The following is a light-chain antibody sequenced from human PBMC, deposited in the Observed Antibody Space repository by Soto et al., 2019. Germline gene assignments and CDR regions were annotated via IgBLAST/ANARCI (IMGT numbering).Light chain of an antibody. CDR3: QHYNNLPLT. CDR2: GVS. Sequence: EVVLAQSPGTLSLSPVERASLSCSSSQSVSSNLAWYQQKPGLAPRLLIYGVSTRATGIPVRFSGSGSGTEFTLSISSLQSEDSAIYYCQHYNNLPLTFGGGTKVDIK. J-gene: IGKJ4*01. CDR1: QSVSSN. V-gene: IGKV3-15*01.